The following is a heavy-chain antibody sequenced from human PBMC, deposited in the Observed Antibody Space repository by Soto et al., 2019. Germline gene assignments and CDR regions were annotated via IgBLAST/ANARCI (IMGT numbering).Heavy chain of an antibody. D-gene: IGHD5-18*01. CDR3: ARYNFGSGDSRTLLDY. V-gene: IGHV3-33*01. J-gene: IGHJ4*02. Sequence: QVQLVESGGGVGHPGRSLRLSCAASGFTFSDFGMHWVRQAPGKGLEWVALIWYDGSNECYADSVKGRFTISRDNSKNSFYLKMNSLRDEDTALYYCARYNFGSGDSRTLLDYWGQGTLVTVSS. CDR2: IWYDGSNE. CDR1: GFTFSDFG.